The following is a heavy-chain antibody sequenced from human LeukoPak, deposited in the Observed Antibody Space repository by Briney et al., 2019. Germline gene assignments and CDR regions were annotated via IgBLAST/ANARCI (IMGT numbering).Heavy chain of an antibody. Sequence: GGSLRLSCAASGLSFTNYAMNWVRQAPGKGLEWVSVISGSGTNIYYADSVRGRFTISRDNSGNTVFLQMNSLRAEDAAVYYCAKGIGVLYYTLDVWGQGTTVSVSS. CDR2: ISGSGTNI. D-gene: IGHD3-16*01. CDR1: GLSFTNYA. J-gene: IGHJ6*02. CDR3: AKGIGVLYYTLDV. V-gene: IGHV3-23*01.